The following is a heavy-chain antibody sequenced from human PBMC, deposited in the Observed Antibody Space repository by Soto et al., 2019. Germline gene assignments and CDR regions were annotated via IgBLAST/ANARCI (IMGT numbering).Heavy chain of an antibody. Sequence: ASVKVSCKASGYTFTSYGISWVRQAPGQGLEWMGWISAYNGNTNYAQKLQGRVTMTTDTSTSTAYMELRSLRSDDTAVYYCVTDSRLYSRRIGYYGMDVWGQGTTVTVSS. CDR1: GYTFTSYG. V-gene: IGHV1-18*01. CDR2: ISAYNGNT. D-gene: IGHD6-13*01. CDR3: VTDSRLYSRRIGYYGMDV. J-gene: IGHJ6*02.